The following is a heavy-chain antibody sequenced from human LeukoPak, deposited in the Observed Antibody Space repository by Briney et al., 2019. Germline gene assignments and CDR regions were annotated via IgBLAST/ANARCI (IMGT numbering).Heavy chain of an antibody. D-gene: IGHD5-18*01. V-gene: IGHV3-30*03. CDR1: GFTFSSHG. CDR3: ARGSGYSYAFTGRERTKSRLDY. J-gene: IGHJ4*02. Sequence: GGSLRLSCAASGFTFSSHGMNWVRQAPGKGLEWVAVISYDGSNKYYTDSVKGRFTISRDNSKNTLYLQMNSLRAEDTAVYYCARGSGYSYAFTGRERTKSRLDYWGPGTLVTVSS. CDR2: ISYDGSNK.